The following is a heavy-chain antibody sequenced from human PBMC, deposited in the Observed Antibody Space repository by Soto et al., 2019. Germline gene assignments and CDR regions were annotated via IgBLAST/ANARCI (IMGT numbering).Heavy chain of an antibody. J-gene: IGHJ4*02. Sequence: PSETLSLTCAVYGGSFSGYYWSWIRQPPGKGLEWIGEINHSGSTNYNPSLKSRVTISVDTSKNQFSLKLSSVTAADTAVYYCARESKKRYSSSPPFDCWGQGTLVTVSS. D-gene: IGHD6-6*01. CDR2: INHSGST. CDR1: GGSFSGYY. CDR3: ARESKKRYSSSPPFDC. V-gene: IGHV4-34*01.